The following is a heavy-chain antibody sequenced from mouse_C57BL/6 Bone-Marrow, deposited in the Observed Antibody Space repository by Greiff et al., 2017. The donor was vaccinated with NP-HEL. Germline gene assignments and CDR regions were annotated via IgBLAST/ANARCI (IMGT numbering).Heavy chain of an antibody. V-gene: IGHV5-9*01. CDR1: GFTFSSYT. CDR3: ARHGGY. Sequence: DVMLVESGGGLVKPGGSLKLSCAASGFTFSSYTMSWVRQTPEKRLEWVATISGGGGNTYYPDSVKGRFTISRDNAKNTLYLQMSSLRSEDTALYYCARHGGYWGQGTTLTVSS. CDR2: ISGGGGNT. J-gene: IGHJ2*01.